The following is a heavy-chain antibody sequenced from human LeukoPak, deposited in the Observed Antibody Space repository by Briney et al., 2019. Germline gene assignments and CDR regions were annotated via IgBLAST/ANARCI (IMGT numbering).Heavy chain of an antibody. Sequence: PGGSLRLSCAASGFTFSSYSMNWVRQAPGKGLEWVANINQDGSEKYSVDSVKGRFTISRDNAKNSLYLQMNSLRAEDTAVYYCASSYSSPGAFDIWGQGTMVTVSS. J-gene: IGHJ3*02. CDR2: INQDGSEK. V-gene: IGHV3-7*01. CDR3: ASSYSSPGAFDI. D-gene: IGHD6-13*01. CDR1: GFTFSSYS.